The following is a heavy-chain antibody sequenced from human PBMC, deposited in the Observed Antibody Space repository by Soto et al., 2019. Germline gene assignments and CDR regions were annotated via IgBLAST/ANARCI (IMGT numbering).Heavy chain of an antibody. Sequence: ASVKVSCKASGYTFTSYDINWVRQATGQGLEWMGWMNPNSGNTGYAQKFQGRVTMTRNTSISTAYMELSSLRSEDTAVYYCARGKVVPAAMRGWFDPWGQGTLVTVSS. J-gene: IGHJ5*02. CDR2: MNPNSGNT. CDR1: GYTFTSYD. D-gene: IGHD2-2*01. V-gene: IGHV1-8*01. CDR3: ARGKVVPAAMRGWFDP.